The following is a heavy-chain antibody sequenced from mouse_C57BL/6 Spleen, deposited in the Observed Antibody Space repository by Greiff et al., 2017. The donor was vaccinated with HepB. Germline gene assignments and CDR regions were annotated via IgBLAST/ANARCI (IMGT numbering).Heavy chain of an antibody. Sequence: VQLQQPGTELVKPGASVKLSCKASGYTFTSYWMHWVKQRPGQGLEWIGNINPSNGGTNYNEKFKSKAKLTVDKSSSTAYMQLSSLKSEDSAVYYCAREESHYYCSSVAYWGQGTLVTVSA. V-gene: IGHV1-53*01. CDR1: GYTFTSYW. J-gene: IGHJ3*01. CDR2: INPSNGGT. D-gene: IGHD1-1*01. CDR3: AREESHYYCSSVAY.